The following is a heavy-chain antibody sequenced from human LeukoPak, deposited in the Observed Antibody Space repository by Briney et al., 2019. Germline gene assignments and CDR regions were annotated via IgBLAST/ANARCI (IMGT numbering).Heavy chain of an antibody. CDR2: ISKSDDII. CDR3: ARGARYCTSTSCSSLRAVDI. Sequence: GGSLRLSCAASGFAFSAYEMNWVRQAPGKGLEWVSYISKSDDIIYYADSVKGRFTISRDNDKNSLYMQMNSLRAEDTAVYYCARGARYCTSTSCSSLRAVDIWGQGTMVTVSS. CDR1: GFAFSAYE. V-gene: IGHV3-48*03. D-gene: IGHD2-2*01. J-gene: IGHJ3*02.